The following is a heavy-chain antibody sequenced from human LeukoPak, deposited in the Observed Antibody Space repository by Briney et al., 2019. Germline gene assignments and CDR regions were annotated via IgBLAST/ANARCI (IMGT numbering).Heavy chain of an antibody. D-gene: IGHD2-15*01. J-gene: IGHJ6*02. CDR1: GGSFSGYY. CDR2: INHSGST. V-gene: IGHV4-34*01. Sequence: PSETLSLICAVYGGSFSGYYWSWIRQPPGKGLEWIGEINHSGSTNYNPSLKSRVTISVDTSKNQFSLKLSSVTAADTAVYYCAVLNSYCSGGSCDYYYGMDVWGQGTTVTVSS. CDR3: AVLNSYCSGGSCDYYYGMDV.